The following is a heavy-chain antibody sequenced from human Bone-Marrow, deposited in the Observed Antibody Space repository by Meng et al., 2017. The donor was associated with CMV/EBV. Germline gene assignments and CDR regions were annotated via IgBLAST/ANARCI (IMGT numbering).Heavy chain of an antibody. Sequence: GGSLRLSCAASGFTFNTFWMTWVRQAPGKGLEWVANIKEDGRGQWYVDSVKGRFTISRDNAGKSLYLQMNSLRAEDTAVYYCVRYENLQHGMDVWGQGTTVTVSS. V-gene: IGHV3-7*01. CDR3: VRYENLQHGMDV. J-gene: IGHJ6*02. CDR1: GFTFNTFW. CDR2: IKEDGRGQ. D-gene: IGHD1-1*01.